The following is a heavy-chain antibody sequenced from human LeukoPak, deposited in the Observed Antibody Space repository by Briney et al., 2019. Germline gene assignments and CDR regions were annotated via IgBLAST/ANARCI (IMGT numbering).Heavy chain of an antibody. Sequence: SVKVSCKASGGTFISYAISWVRQAPGQGLEWMGGIIPIFGTANYAQKFQGRVTITADESTSTAYMELSSLRSEDTAVYYCARDPSSGWYHAFDIWGQGTMVTVSS. CDR3: ARDPSSGWYHAFDI. CDR2: IIPIFGTA. V-gene: IGHV1-69*13. CDR1: GGTFISYA. D-gene: IGHD6-19*01. J-gene: IGHJ3*02.